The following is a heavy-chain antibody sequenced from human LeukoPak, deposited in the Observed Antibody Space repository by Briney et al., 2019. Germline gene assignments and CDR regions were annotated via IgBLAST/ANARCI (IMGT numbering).Heavy chain of an antibody. CDR2: INHSGST. CDR1: GGSFSGYY. J-gene: IGHJ4*02. Sequence: SETLSLTCAVYGGSFSGYYWSWIRQPPGKGLEWIGEINHSGSTNYNPSLESRVTISVDASKNQFSLKLSSVTAADTAVYYCARAGGYSYGYIDYWGQGTLVTVSS. V-gene: IGHV4-34*01. D-gene: IGHD5-18*01. CDR3: ARAGGYSYGYIDY.